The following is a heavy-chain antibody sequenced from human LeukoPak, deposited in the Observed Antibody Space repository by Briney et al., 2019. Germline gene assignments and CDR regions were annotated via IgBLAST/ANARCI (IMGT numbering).Heavy chain of an antibody. D-gene: IGHD7-27*01. CDR2: ISWNSSSI. J-gene: IGHJ5*02. V-gene: IGHV3-9*01. CDR3: ARDYSKRGNWEIQGDP. CDR1: GFTFDDYA. Sequence: PGRSLRLSCAASGFTFDDYAMHWVRQAPGKGLEWVSGISWNSSSIGYADSVKGRFTISRDNAKNSLYPQMNSLRAEDTAVYYCARDYSKRGNWEIQGDPWGQGTLVTVSS.